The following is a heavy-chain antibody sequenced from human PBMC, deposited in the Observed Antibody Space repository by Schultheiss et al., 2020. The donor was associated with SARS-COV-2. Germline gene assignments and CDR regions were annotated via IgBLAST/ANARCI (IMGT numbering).Heavy chain of an antibody. D-gene: IGHD3-10*01. V-gene: IGHV4-61*08. J-gene: IGHJ4*02. CDR2: INHSGST. Sequence: SETLSLTCTVSGGSISSGGYYWSWIRQPPGKGLEWIGEINHSGSTNYNPSLKSRVTISVDTSKNQFSLKLSSVTAADTAVYYCAAGPLWFGELLLLDYWGQGTLVTVSS. CDR1: GGSISSGGYY. CDR3: AAGPLWFGELLLLDY.